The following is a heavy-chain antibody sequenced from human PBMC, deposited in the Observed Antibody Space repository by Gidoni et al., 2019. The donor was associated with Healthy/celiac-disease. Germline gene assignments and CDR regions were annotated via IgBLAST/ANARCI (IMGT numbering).Heavy chain of an antibody. Sequence: EVQLLESGGGLVHPGGSLRLSCAASGFTFSSSLMAWVHQAPGKGLEWVSTISGSGGTTTYANSVKGRFTISRDNSKSTLFLQTNSLRVEDTAVYYCAKVPGTVTTFFEYWGQGTLVTVSS. D-gene: IGHD4-17*01. CDR1: GFTFSSSL. V-gene: IGHV3-23*01. CDR2: ISGSGGTT. J-gene: IGHJ4*02. CDR3: AKVPGTVTTFFEY.